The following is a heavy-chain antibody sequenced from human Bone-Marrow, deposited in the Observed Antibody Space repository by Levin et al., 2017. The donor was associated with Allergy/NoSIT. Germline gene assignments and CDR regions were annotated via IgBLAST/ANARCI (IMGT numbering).Heavy chain of an antibody. CDR3: ARHSIADSSWYPAY. Sequence: SETLSLTCTVSGGSISSYYWSWMRQPPGKGLEWIGYIYYSGGTNYNPSLKSRVTISIDTSKNQFSLKLSSVTAADTAVYYCARHSIADSSWYPAYWGQGTLVTVSS. CDR2: IYYSGGT. V-gene: IGHV4-59*01. D-gene: IGHD6-13*01. CDR1: GGSISSYY. J-gene: IGHJ4*02.